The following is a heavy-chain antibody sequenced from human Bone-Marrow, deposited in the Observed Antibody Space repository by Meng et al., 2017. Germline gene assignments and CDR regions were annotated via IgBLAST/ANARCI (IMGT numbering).Heavy chain of an antibody. CDR1: GFTFSSYA. CDR3: AKKGGNHEYDY. D-gene: IGHD2/OR15-2a*01. J-gene: IGHJ4*02. CDR2: ITTSAETT. V-gene: IGHV3-23*01. Sequence: GESLKISCAATGFTFSSYAMSWVRQAPGKGLEWVSGITTSAETTYDVVSVKDRFTISRDNSKNTLYLQMNSLRAEDTAIYYCAKKGGNHEYDYWGQGTLVTVSS.